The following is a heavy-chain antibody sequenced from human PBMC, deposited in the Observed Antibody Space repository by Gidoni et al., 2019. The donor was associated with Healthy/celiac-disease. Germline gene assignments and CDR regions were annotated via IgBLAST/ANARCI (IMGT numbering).Heavy chain of an antibody. CDR2: IYYSGST. Sequence: CSCRSRAPGKGLEWIGSIYYSGSTYYNPSLKSRVTISVDTSKNQFSLKLSSVTAADTAVYYCASAYYYYGMDVWGQGTTVTVSS. CDR3: ASAYYYYGMDV. J-gene: IGHJ6*02. V-gene: IGHV4-39*01.